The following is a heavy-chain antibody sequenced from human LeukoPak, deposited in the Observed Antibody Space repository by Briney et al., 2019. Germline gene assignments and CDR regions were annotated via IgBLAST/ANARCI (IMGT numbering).Heavy chain of an antibody. CDR3: ARDLDAAAGYY. CDR2: INAGNGNT. CDR1: GYTFTSYA. Sequence: ASVKVFCRASGYTFTSYAMHWVRQAPGQRLEWMGWINAGNGNTKYSQKFQGRVTITRDTSASTAYMELSSLRSEDTAVYYCARDLDAAAGYYWGQGTLVTVSS. J-gene: IGHJ4*02. D-gene: IGHD6-13*01. V-gene: IGHV1-3*01.